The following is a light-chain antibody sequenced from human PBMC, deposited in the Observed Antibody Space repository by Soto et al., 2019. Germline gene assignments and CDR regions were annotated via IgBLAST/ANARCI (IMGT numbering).Light chain of an antibody. CDR1: NIGNKR. J-gene: IGLJ1*01. CDR2: YDS. Sequence: VLTQPPSVSVAPEKTATITCGGDNIGNKRVHWYRQKPGQAPVLVISYDSDWPSGIPERFSGSNSGNTATLTISRVEAGDEADYYCQVWDIMTDNYVFGTGTKLTVL. V-gene: IGLV3-21*04. CDR3: QVWDIMTDNYV.